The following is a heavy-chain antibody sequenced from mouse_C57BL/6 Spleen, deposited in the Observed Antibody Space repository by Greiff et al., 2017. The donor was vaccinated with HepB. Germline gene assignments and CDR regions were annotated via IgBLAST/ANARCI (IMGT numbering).Heavy chain of an antibody. CDR3: ARSLVTMVTTWYFDV. J-gene: IGHJ1*03. CDR1: GYTFTSYW. CDR2: IDPSDSYT. D-gene: IGHD2-2*01. Sequence: QVQLKQPGAELVMPGASVKLSCKASGYTFTSYWMHWVKQRPGQGLEWIGEIDPSDSYTNYNQKFKGKSTLTVDKSSSTAYMQLSSLTSEDSAVYYCARSLVTMVTTWYFDVWGTGTTVTVSS. V-gene: IGHV1-69*01.